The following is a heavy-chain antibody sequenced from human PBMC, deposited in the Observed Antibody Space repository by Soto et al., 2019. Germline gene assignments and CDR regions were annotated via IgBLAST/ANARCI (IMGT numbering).Heavy chain of an antibody. V-gene: IGHV3-23*01. CDR1: GFTFSSYS. J-gene: IGHJ3*01. Sequence: GGSLRLSCAASGFTFSSYSMNWVRQAPGKGLEWVSAISGSDGDTYYADSVKGRFSISRDNSKNTVYLQMNGLRAEDTAVYYCAKDSFSRNGIYDPFDVWGQGTMVTVSS. CDR3: AKDSFSRNGIYDPFDV. CDR2: ISGSDGDT. D-gene: IGHD3-3*02.